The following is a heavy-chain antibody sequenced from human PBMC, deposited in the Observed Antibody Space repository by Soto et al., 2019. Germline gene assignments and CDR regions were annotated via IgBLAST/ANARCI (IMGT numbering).Heavy chain of an antibody. J-gene: IGHJ4*02. Sequence: PVGSLRLSCAASGFTFSSYSMNWVRQAPGQGLEWVSYISSSSSTIYYADSVKGRFTISRDNAKNSRYLQMNSLRDEDTAVYYCASRSNYGDEDYWGQGTLVTVSS. CDR3: ASRSNYGDEDY. V-gene: IGHV3-48*02. CDR1: GFTFSSYS. D-gene: IGHD4-17*01. CDR2: ISSSSSTI.